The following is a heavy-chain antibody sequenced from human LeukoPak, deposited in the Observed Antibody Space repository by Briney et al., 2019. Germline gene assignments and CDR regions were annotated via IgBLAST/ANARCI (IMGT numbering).Heavy chain of an antibody. V-gene: IGHV4-59*12. CDR2: IHYSGTT. D-gene: IGHD6-13*01. CDR1: GASISSDY. CDR3: ARLTYSNNWYFRRGLDNWFDP. J-gene: IGHJ5*02. Sequence: SETLSLTCTVSGASISSDYWSWIRQPPGKGLEWIGYIHYSGTTNYNPSLKSRVTISLDTSKSQFSLRLSSVTAADTAVYYCARLTYSNNWYFRRGLDNWFDPWGQGTLVTVSS.